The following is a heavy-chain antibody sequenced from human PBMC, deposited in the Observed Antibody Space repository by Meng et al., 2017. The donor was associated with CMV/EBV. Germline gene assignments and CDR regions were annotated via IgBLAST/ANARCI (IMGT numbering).Heavy chain of an antibody. Sequence: QVLLVLVGEWVKNAGALLNISCNSSGSIINNSLIRWVRQPPGQVLEWMGMITLVDGNTNVEHKLQGSTSMTRDTTTRTVYMDLSSLRYEDTAMYYCTRAYTATWYFDHWGQGTLVTVSS. D-gene: IGHD2-2*02. J-gene: IGHJ4*02. CDR3: TRAYTATWYFDH. V-gene: IGHV1-46*02. CDR2: ITLVDGNT. CDR1: GSIINNSL.